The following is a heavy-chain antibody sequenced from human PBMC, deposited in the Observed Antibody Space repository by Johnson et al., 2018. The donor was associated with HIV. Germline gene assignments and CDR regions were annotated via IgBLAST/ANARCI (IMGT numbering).Heavy chain of an antibody. D-gene: IGHD3-3*02. V-gene: IGHV3-20*04. CDR2: INWNGGSK. J-gene: IGHJ3*02. CDR3: AKDTLLESGFDI. CDR1: GFTFSKPW. Sequence: VQLVESGGDLVQPGGSLRLSCAGSGFTFSKPWLNWIRQAPGKGLEWVSGINWNGGSKGYADSVKGRFTISRDNAKNSLYLQMNSLRAEDTALYYCAKDTLLESGFDIWGQGTMLTVSS.